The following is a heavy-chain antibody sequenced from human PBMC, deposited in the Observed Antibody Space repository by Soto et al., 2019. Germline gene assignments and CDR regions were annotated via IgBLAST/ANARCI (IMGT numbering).Heavy chain of an antibody. CDR3: IRGGVAAPPHFEF. CDR1: GDSVTDYY. CDR2: FYYSGTT. D-gene: IGHD3-16*01. V-gene: IGHV4-59*02. J-gene: IGHJ4*02. Sequence: SETLSLTCSVSGDSVTDYYWNWVRQTPGKALEWIGYFYYSGTTNYNPSLKGRASISVDTSKNQFSLKLTSVTAADTAVYYCIRGGVAAPPHFEFWGQVKLVTVSS.